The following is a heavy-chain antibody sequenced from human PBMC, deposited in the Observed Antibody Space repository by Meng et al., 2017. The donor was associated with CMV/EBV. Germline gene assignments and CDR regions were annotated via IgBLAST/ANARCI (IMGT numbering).Heavy chain of an antibody. CDR3: ARGGHYYYYGMDV. V-gene: IGHV3-74*01. CDR1: GFTFSSYW. J-gene: IGHJ6*02. CDR2: INSDGSST. Sequence: GGSLRLSCAASGFTFSSYWMHWVRQAPGKGLVWFSRINSDGSSTSYADSVKGRFTISRDNAKNTLYLQMNSLRAEDTAVYYCARGGHYYYYGMDVWGQGTTVTVSS. D-gene: IGHD3/OR15-3a*01.